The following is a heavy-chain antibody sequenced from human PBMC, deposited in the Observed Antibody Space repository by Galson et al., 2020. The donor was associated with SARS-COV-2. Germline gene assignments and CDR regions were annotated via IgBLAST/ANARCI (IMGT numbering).Heavy chain of an antibody. CDR2: IIPIFGTA. CDR1: GGTFSSYA. D-gene: IGHD6-13*01. V-gene: IGHV1-69*01. Sequence: KISCEASGGTFSSYAISWVRQAPGQGLEWMGGIIPIFGTANYAQKFQGRVTITADESTSTAYMELSSLRSEDTAVYYCARDPAVIAAAGLTAYYDAFDIWGQGTMVTVSS. CDR3: ARDPAVIAAAGLTAYYDAFDI. J-gene: IGHJ3*02.